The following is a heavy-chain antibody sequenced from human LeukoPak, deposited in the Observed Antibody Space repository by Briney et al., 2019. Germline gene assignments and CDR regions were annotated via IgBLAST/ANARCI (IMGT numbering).Heavy chain of an antibody. J-gene: IGHJ5*02. Sequence: GGSLRLSSAASRFTPSSYAMSCVCEAPQKGLEWVLAISGSGGSTYYADSVKGRFTISRDNSKNTLYLQMNSLRGEDTAVYYCAKGVRYCRSTSCYRNWFDPWGQGTLVTVSS. V-gene: IGHV3-23*01. CDR2: ISGSGGST. D-gene: IGHD2-2*01. CDR1: RFTPSSYA. CDR3: AKGVRYCRSTSCYRNWFDP.